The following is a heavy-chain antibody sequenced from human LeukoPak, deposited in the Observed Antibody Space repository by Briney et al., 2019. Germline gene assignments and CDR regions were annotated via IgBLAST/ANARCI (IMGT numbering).Heavy chain of an antibody. V-gene: IGHV3-20*04. D-gene: IGHD3-22*01. Sequence: PGGSLRLSCAASGFTFDDYGMSWVRQAPGRGLEWVSGINWNGGSTGYADSVKGRFTISRDNAKNSLYLQMNSLRAEDTALYYCARGANYDSSGYYYYVDYWGQGTLVTVSS. CDR3: ARGANYDSSGYYYYVDY. CDR1: GFTFDDYG. CDR2: INWNGGST. J-gene: IGHJ4*02.